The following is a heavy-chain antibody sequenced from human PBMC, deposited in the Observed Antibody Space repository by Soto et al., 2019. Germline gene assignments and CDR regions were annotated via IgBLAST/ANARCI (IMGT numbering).Heavy chain of an antibody. D-gene: IGHD5-18*01. CDR2: IIPIFETP. Sequence: QVQLVQSGAEVKKPGSSVKVSCKVSGGTFSSYPINWARQAPGQGPEWMGGIIPIFETPTYAQKFQGRVTITADESTSTAYMELSRLRSEDTAVYYCARNVDSGMPIFDYWGQGALVTVSS. J-gene: IGHJ4*01. V-gene: IGHV1-69*01. CDR1: GGTFSSYP. CDR3: ARNVDSGMPIFDY.